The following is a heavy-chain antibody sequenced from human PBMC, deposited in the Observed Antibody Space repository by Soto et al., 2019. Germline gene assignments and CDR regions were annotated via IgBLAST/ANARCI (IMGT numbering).Heavy chain of an antibody. J-gene: IGHJ6*02. D-gene: IGHD6-19*01. Sequence: QVQLVESGGGVVQPGRSLRLSCEAYGFTFNNYGMHWVRQAPGKGLEWVSVIWFDGSYKNYVDSVKGRFTISRDNSKXXLXLQMXXLRAXXXAVXXCAKEQLGGWDHYYYYYGMDVWGQGTTVTVSS. CDR3: AKEQLGGWDHYYYYYGMDV. CDR1: GFTFNNYG. CDR2: IWFDGSYK. V-gene: IGHV3-33*06.